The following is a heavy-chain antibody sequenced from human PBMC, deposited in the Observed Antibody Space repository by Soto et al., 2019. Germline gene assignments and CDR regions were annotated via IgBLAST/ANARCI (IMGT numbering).Heavy chain of an antibody. CDR2: ISGSGSST. V-gene: IGHV3-23*01. J-gene: IGHJ3*02. CDR3: PKAKRGGYYGVLDI. D-gene: IGHD3-22*01. CDR1: GFTFSTYA. Sequence: PGGSLRLSCVASGFTFSTYAMSWVRQAPGKGLEWVSAISGSGSSTYYADSVKGRFTISRDNSKNTLYLQMNSLRAEETAVYYCPKAKRGGYYGVLDIWGQGTMVTVSS.